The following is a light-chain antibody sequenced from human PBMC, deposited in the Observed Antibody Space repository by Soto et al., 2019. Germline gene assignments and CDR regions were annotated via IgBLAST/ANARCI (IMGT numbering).Light chain of an antibody. Sequence: QSVLTQPPSVSGAPGQRVTISCTGSSSNIGAGYDVHWYQQLPGTAPKLLIYGDNNRPSGVPDRFSGSKSATSASLAITGLPAEDEADYYCQSYDSSLSAWVFGGGTKLTVL. J-gene: IGLJ3*02. V-gene: IGLV1-40*01. CDR1: SSNIGAGYD. CDR3: QSYDSSLSAWV. CDR2: GDN.